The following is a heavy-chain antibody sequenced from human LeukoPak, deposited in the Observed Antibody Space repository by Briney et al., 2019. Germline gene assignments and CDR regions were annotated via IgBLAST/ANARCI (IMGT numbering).Heavy chain of an antibody. V-gene: IGHV3-53*01. CDR1: GYTVSSNH. D-gene: IGHD3-22*01. CDR2: IYSGGST. J-gene: IGHJ4*02. Sequence: PGGSLRLSCAASGYTVSSNHMSWVRQAPGKGLEWVSVIYSGGSTSYTDSVKGRFTISRDNSKNTLYLQMNSLRAEDTAVYYCGAFYDSGGYYDYWGQGTLVTVSS. CDR3: GAFYDSGGYYDY.